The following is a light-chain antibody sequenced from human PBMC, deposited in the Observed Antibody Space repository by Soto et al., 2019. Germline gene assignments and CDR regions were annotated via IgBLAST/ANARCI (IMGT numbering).Light chain of an antibody. CDR2: DAS. J-gene: IGKJ5*01. Sequence: RDTLPGSASQSVSSYLAWYQQKPGQAPRLLIYDASNRATGIPARFSGSGSGTDFTLTVSSLEPEDVAVDYCQQRSNGPPIIFGQGTRLDIK. V-gene: IGKV3-11*01. CDR3: QQRSNGPPII. CDR1: QSVSSY.